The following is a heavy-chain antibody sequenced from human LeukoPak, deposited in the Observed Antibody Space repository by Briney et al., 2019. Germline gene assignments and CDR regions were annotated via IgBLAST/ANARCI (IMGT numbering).Heavy chain of an antibody. CDR2: INPREGRT. CDR3: SRSLRSAEFTPPDY. Sequence: GASVKVSCKASGDTLTNYYMHWVRQAPGQGPEWMGIINPREGRTTYAQNFQGRLTMTRDTSTSTVYMEVSSLKSEDTAVYYCSRSLRSAEFTPPDYWGQGTLVTVSS. J-gene: IGHJ4*02. V-gene: IGHV1-46*01. CDR1: GDTLTNYY.